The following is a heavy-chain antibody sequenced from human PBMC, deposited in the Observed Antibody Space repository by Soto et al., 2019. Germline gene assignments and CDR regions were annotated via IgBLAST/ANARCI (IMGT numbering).Heavy chain of an antibody. Sequence: ASETLSLTCTVSGGSISSSSYYWGWIRQPPGQGLEWIGSIYYSGSTYYNPSLKSRVTISVDTSKNQFSLKLSSVTAADTAVYYCARRVNYYDSSGYPNWFDPWGQGTLVTAPQ. CDR2: IYYSGST. CDR3: ARRVNYYDSSGYPNWFDP. V-gene: IGHV4-39*01. CDR1: GGSISSSSYY. D-gene: IGHD3-22*01. J-gene: IGHJ5*02.